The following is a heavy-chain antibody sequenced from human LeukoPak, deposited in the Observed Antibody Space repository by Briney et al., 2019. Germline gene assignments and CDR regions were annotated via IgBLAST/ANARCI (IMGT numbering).Heavy chain of an antibody. V-gene: IGHV4-38-2*02. CDR2: IYLSGGT. CDR1: NYSISNSLY. CDR3: PRGTYGYYMDV. D-gene: IGHD4-17*01. Sequence: SETLSLTCMGSNYSISNSLYWGWLRQPPGKGLEWIGSIYLSGGTFYNPSLNRRVTISLATSKHQFQLKLRSVTDAATAVYFCPRGTYGYYMDVWGKGTTVTVSS. J-gene: IGHJ6*03.